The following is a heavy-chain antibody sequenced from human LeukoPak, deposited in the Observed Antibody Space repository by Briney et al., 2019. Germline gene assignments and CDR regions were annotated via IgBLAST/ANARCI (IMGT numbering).Heavy chain of an antibody. CDR3: ARAPMSYDSSGFGGAFDI. J-gene: IGHJ3*02. V-gene: IGHV3-30-3*01. D-gene: IGHD3-22*01. CDR1: GFPARNYA. CDR2: ISYDGTNK. Sequence: PGGSLRLSFAASGFPARNYATHWVRHAPLRGLGWVAVISYDGTNKYDADSVKGRFTISRDNSKHTMYLQMNSLRADDTAMYYCARAPMSYDSSGFGGAFDIWGQGTMVTVSS.